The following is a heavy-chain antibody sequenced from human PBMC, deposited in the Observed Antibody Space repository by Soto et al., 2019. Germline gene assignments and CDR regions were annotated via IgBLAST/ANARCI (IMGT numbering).Heavy chain of an antibody. J-gene: IGHJ6*02. CDR1: GFTFSSYG. Sequence: QVQLVESGGGVVQPGRSLRLSCAASGFTFSSYGMHWVRQAPGKGLEWVVVISYDGSNKYYADSVKGRFTISRDKSKNTLYLQMNHLRADDTALYYCAKDHYYYDSSGYYHLNYYYGRDGWGQGTTVNVS. D-gene: IGHD3-22*01. CDR3: AKDHYYYDSSGYYHLNYYYGRDG. V-gene: IGHV3-30*18. CDR2: ISYDGSNK.